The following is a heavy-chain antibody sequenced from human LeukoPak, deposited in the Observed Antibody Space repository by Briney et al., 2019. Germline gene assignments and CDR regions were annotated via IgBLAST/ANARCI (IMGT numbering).Heavy chain of an antibody. D-gene: IGHD3-10*01. CDR3: AKDRLGSGSYYVFDY. CDR1: GFTFSSYA. V-gene: IGHV3-23*01. J-gene: IGHJ4*02. Sequence: GGSLRLSCAASGFTFSSYAMGWVRQAPGKGLEWVSVISGSGGSTYYAASVKGRFTISRDNSKNTLYLQMNSLRAEDTALYYCAKDRLGSGSYYVFDYWGQGTLVTVSS. CDR2: ISGSGGST.